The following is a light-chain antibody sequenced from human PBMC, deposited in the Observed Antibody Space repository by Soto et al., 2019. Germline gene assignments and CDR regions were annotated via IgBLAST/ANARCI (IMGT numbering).Light chain of an antibody. J-gene: IGKJ2*01. V-gene: IGKV1-5*01. Sequence: DIQMTQSPSTLSASVGDRVTITCRASQRFSTWLAWYQQKPGKAPRLLMYDASSLEGGVPSRFSGRGSGTEFTLTISGLQPDDFATYYCQQYNSSPYTFGQGTKLEIK. CDR3: QQYNSSPYT. CDR1: QRFSTW. CDR2: DAS.